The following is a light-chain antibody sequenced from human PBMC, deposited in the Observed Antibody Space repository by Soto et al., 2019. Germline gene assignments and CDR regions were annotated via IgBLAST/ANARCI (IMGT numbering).Light chain of an antibody. Sequence: EIVFTHSPSTLSLSPVERATLSFMASQSVSSYLAWYQQKPGQAPRLLIYDASNRATGIPDRFSGSGSGKDFTLTISRLEPEDFAVYYCKQYGSSGKFGQGTKVDIK. CDR3: KQYGSSGK. CDR2: DAS. J-gene: IGKJ1*01. V-gene: IGKV3-20*01. CDR1: QSVSSY.